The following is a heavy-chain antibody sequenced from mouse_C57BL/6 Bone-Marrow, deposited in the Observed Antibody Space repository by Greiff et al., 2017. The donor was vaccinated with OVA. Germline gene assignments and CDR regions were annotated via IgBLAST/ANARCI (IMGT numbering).Heavy chain of an antibody. Sequence: QVQLQQSGAELVRPGASVKLSCTASGYTFTSYTMPWVKQRPGQGLEWIGYINPSSGYTKYLQNLKDNATLSPDKSSSTAYLQLSSLTSEDSAGEGWEIGEGDWGKGTTVTVSS. V-gene: IGHV1-4*01. CDR3: EIGEGD. CDR2: INPSSGYT. J-gene: IGHJ4*01. CDR1: GYTFTSYT. D-gene: IGHD3-3*01.